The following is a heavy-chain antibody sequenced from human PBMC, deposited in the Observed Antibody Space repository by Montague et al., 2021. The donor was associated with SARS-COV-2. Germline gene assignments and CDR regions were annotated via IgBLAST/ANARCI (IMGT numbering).Heavy chain of an antibody. D-gene: IGHD5-12*01. V-gene: IGHV3-11*01. CDR1: GFIFSDYY. CDR3: ARDQGGYGTFDI. Sequence: YRRISWAASGFIFSDYYMTWIRQAPGKGLEWVSQISGSGSKTYYADSVKGRFTISRDTANNSVYLQMNFLGAEDTAVYYCARDQGGYGTFDIWGQETMVTVSS. J-gene: IGHJ3*02. CDR2: ISGSGSKT.